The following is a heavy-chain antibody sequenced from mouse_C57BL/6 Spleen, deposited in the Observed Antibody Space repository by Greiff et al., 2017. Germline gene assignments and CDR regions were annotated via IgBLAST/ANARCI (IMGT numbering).Heavy chain of an antibody. D-gene: IGHD1-1*01. CDR2: ISSGGSYT. V-gene: IGHV5-6*01. CDR1: GFTFSSYG. J-gene: IGHJ4*01. Sequence: EVQRVESGGDLVKPGGSLKLSCAASGFTFSSYGMSWVRQTPDKRLEWVATISSGGSYTYYPDSVKGRFTISRDNAKNTLYLQMSSLKSEDTAMYYCARRVDYGSSYVDYWCQGTSVTVSS. CDR3: ARRVDYGSSYVDY.